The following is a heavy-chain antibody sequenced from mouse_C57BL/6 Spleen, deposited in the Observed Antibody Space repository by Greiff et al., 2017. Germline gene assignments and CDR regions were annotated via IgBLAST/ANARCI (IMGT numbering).Heavy chain of an antibody. CDR2: IDPEDGDT. D-gene: IGHD3-2*02. CDR3: TTMAAQATFDY. CDR1: GFNFKDSY. J-gene: IGHJ2*01. Sequence: VQLQQSGAELVRPGASVKLSCTASGFNFKDSYMHWVKQRPEQGLEWIGRIDPEDGDTENAPKFQGKATMTADPSSNTAYLQLSSLTSEDADVYYCTTMAAQATFDYWGQGTTLTVSS. V-gene: IGHV14-1*01.